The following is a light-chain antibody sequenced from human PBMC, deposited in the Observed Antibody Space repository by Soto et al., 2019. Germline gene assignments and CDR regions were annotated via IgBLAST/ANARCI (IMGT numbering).Light chain of an antibody. J-gene: IGLJ1*01. CDR1: SSDVGSYNL. CDR2: EGS. Sequence: QSVLTQPASVSGSPGQSITISCTGTSSDVGSYNLVSWYQQHPGKAPKLMIYEGSKRPSGVSNRFSGSKSGNTASLTISGLQAEEEADYYCCSYAGGSTFHYVFGTGTKLTVL. CDR3: CSYAGGSTFHYV. V-gene: IGLV2-23*03.